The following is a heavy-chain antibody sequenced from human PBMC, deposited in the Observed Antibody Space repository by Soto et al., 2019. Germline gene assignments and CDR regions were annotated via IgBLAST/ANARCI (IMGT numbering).Heavy chain of an antibody. CDR1: GGPFKTYA. D-gene: IGHD1-20*01. Sequence: ASVKVSCKASGGPFKTYAISWVRQAPGRGLEWMGGIIPIFGTANYAQKFQGRVTITADESTSTAYMELSSLRSEDTAVYYCARSPFHNGNYDYYYGMDVWGQGTTVTVSS. CDR2: IIPIFGTA. V-gene: IGHV1-69*13. CDR3: ARSPFHNGNYDYYYGMDV. J-gene: IGHJ6*02.